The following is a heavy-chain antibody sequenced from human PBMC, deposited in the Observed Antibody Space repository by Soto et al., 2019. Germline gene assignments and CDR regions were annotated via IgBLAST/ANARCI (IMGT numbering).Heavy chain of an antibody. J-gene: IGHJ5*02. D-gene: IGHD5-18*01. Sequence: SETLSLTCPVSGCSISSGDYYWSWIRQPPGKGLEWIGYIYYSGSTYYNPSLKSRVTISVDTSKNQFSLKLSSVTAADTAVYYCAADTANWFDPWGQGTLVTVSS. CDR2: IYYSGST. V-gene: IGHV4-30-4*01. CDR3: AADTANWFDP. CDR1: GCSISSGDYY.